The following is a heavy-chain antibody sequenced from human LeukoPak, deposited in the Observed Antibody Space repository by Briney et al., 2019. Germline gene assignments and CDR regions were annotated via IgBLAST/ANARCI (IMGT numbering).Heavy chain of an antibody. CDR2: VSGNGVGT. D-gene: IGHD3-22*01. CDR1: GFTFNSYA. V-gene: IGHV3-23*01. J-gene: IGHJ4*02. CDR3: AKETGEYYFDTSGNQMFDY. Sequence: GGSLRLSRAASGFTFNSYAMSWVRQAPAKGLEWVSTVSGNGVGTYYADSVSGRFTISRDNSKNTLYLHMNSLRAEDTALYYCAKETGEYYFDTSGNQMFDYWGQGTLVTVSS.